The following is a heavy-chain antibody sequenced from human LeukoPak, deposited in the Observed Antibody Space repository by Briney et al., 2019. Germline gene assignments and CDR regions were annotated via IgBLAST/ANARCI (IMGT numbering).Heavy chain of an antibody. Sequence: GGSLRLSCAASGCSFNSHWMSWVRQAPGKGLEWVANINQDGSEKYYVDSVKGRFTISRDNAKNSLFLQMNSLRAEDTAVYYCASLEFGYWGQGTLVTVSS. D-gene: IGHD3-16*01. V-gene: IGHV3-7*01. CDR2: INQDGSEK. J-gene: IGHJ4*02. CDR3: ASLEFGY. CDR1: GCSFNSHW.